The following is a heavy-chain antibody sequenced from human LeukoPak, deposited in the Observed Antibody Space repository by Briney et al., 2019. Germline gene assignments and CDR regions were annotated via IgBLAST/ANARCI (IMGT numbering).Heavy chain of an antibody. CDR2: LYTDDST. V-gene: IGHV3-53*01. CDR1: GFTFSDYY. CDR3: ARGGAFYWNPRY. J-gene: IGHJ4*02. D-gene: IGHD1-1*01. Sequence: GGSLRLSCVASGFTFSDYYMSWVRQAPGKGLEGVAHLYTDDSTIYKESVEGRVTISRDDSTNTIYLHMTTLSGEDTAVYYCARGGAFYWNPRYWGQGTLVTVSS.